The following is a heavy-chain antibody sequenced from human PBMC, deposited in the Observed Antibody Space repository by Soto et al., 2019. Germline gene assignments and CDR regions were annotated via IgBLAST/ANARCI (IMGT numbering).Heavy chain of an antibody. CDR1: GGSISSSNW. V-gene: IGHV4-4*02. CDR3: ARAAKRPPTAWVDP. J-gene: IGHJ5*02. Sequence: QVQLQESGPGLVKPSGTLSLTCAVSGGSISSSNWWSWVRQPPGKGLEWIGEIYHSGSTNYNPSLKSRVTISVDKSQNQFSLKLSSVTAADTAVYYCARAAKRPPTAWVDPWGQGTLVTVSS. CDR2: IYHSGST. D-gene: IGHD2-15*01.